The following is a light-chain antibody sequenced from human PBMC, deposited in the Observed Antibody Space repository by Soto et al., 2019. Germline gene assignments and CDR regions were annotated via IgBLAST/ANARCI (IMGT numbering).Light chain of an antibody. Sequence: EVSMTRSSPNQSVATRQGATLSGKASQNVYNNLAWYQQRPGQPPRLLIYDASTRAPGISARFSGSGYGTEFTLTISSLQSEDFAVYFCQPCRNWPLAFGGGTKVDI. J-gene: IGKJ4*01. V-gene: IGKV3-15*01. CDR2: DAS. CDR1: QNVYNN. CDR3: QPCRNWPLA.